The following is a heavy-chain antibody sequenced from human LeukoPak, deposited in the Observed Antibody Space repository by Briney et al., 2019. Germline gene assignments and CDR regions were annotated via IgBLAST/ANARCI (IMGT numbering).Heavy chain of an antibody. CDR1: GFTFSSYG. J-gene: IGHJ4*02. D-gene: IGHD3-22*01. CDR2: IWYDGSNK. CDR3: AKSSGYYPEY. Sequence: GGSLRLSCAASGFTFSSYGMHWVRQAPGKGLEWVALIWYDGSNKYYADSVKGRFTTSRDNSKNTLYLQMNSLRAEDTAVYYCAKSSGYYPEYWGQGTLVTVSS. V-gene: IGHV3-33*06.